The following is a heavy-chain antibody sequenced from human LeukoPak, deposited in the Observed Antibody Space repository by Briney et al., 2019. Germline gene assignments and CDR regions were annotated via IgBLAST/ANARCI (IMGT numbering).Heavy chain of an antibody. CDR1: GFTFSSYG. CDR2: IWYDGSDK. CDR3: ARDVLVAASNWFDP. Sequence: GGSLRLSCAASGFTFSSYGMHWVRQALGKGLEWVAVIWYDGSDKYYADSVKGRFTISRDNSKNTLYLQMNSLRTEDTAVYYCARDVLVAASNWFDPWGQGTLVTVSS. V-gene: IGHV3-33*08. D-gene: IGHD2-15*01. J-gene: IGHJ5*02.